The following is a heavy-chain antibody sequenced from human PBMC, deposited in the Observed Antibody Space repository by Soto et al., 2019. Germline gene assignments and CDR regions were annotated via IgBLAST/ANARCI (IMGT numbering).Heavy chain of an antibody. CDR3: ARVSCSGGSCFDY. D-gene: IGHD2-15*01. CDR1: GGSFSGYY. CDR2: IYYSGST. Sequence: SETLSLTCAVYGGSFSGYYWSWIRQHPGKGLEWIGYIYYSGSTYYNPSLKSRVTISVDTSKNQFSLKLSSVTAADTAVYYCARVSCSGGSCFDYWGQGTLVTVSS. V-gene: IGHV4-31*11. J-gene: IGHJ4*02.